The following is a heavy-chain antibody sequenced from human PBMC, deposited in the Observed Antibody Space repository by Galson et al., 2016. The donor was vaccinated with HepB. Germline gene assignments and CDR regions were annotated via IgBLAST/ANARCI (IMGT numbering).Heavy chain of an antibody. V-gene: IGHV3-30*04. CDR1: GFTFSSYA. Sequence: SLRLSCAASGFTFSSYAMHWVRQAPGKGLEWVSLISYDENNKHYADSVKGRFFISRDNSRNTLYVQMNRLRPEDTAVYYCAAMREASTSFYGAQSYWGQGTLVTVSS. CDR3: AAMREASTSFYGAQSY. CDR2: ISYDENNK. D-gene: IGHD2-2*01. J-gene: IGHJ4*02.